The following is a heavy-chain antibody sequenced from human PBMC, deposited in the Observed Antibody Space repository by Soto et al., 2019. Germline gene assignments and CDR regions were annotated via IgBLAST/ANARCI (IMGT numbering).Heavy chain of an antibody. CDR2: IVPLFRTT. D-gene: IGHD6-13*01. V-gene: IGHV1-69*06. CDR3: ARGGYSSTWSNLLDRSGLDV. CDR1: GCTFSSYA. Sequence: SVKASCKTSGCTFSSYAINWVRQAPGQGLEWMGGIVPLFRTTNYAQKFQGRVTITADTSTYTVYMELSELRSGDTAVYYCARGGYSSTWSNLLDRSGLDVWGQGTTVTVSS. J-gene: IGHJ6*02.